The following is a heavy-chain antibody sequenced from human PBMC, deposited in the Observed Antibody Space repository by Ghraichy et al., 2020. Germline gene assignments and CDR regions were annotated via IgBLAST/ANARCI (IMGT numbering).Heavy chain of an antibody. CDR3: ARENDFWSGTTPSGMYGMDV. J-gene: IGHJ6*02. CDR2: ISSSGSTI. D-gene: IGHD3-3*01. Sequence: GGSLRLSCAASGFTFSNYEMNWVRQAPGKGLEWVSYISSSGSTIYYADSVKGRFTISRDNAKNSLYLQMNSLRAEDTAVYYCARENDFWSGTTPSGMYGMDVWGQGTTVTVSS. CDR1: GFTFSNYE. V-gene: IGHV3-48*03.